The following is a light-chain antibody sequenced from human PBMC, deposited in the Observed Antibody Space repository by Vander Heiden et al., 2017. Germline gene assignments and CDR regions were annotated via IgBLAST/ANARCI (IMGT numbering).Light chain of an antibody. Sequence: IVMTPSPDSLAVSLVARATISCRSSQSLFFDSNKGNFLTWYQQKPGQPPKLLIYRASTREYGVPDRFSGSGSGTDFTLTISSLQAEDVAIYSCQQFYSPPYTFGQGTRLEI. CDR2: RAS. CDR3: QQFYSPPYT. J-gene: IGKJ2*01. V-gene: IGKV4-1*01. CDR1: QSLFFDSNKGNF.